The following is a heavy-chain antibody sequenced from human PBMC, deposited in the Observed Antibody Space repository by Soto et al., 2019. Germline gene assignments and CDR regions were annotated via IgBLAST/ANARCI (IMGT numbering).Heavy chain of an antibody. CDR3: ARGGHEYPYYYGMDV. CDR1: GGSISSGGYY. Sequence: SETLSLTCTVSGGSISSGGYYWSWIRQHPGKGLEWIGYIYYSGSTYYNPSLKSRVTISVDTSKNQFSLKLSSVTAADTAVYYCARGGHEYPYYYGMDVWGQGTTVTVSS. CDR2: IYYSGST. J-gene: IGHJ6*02. V-gene: IGHV4-31*03. D-gene: IGHD6-6*01.